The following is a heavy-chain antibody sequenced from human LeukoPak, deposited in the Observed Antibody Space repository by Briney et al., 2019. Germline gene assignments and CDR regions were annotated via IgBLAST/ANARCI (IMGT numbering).Heavy chain of an antibody. Sequence: PGGSLRLSCASSGFIFTDYYMSWIRQAPGKGLEWVSHISSSGSTTYYADSVKGRFTISRDNAKNSLYLELICVRGEDSAVYYCARDPTGFDYGGRGTRVAVSS. D-gene: IGHD1-14*01. CDR1: GFIFTDYY. CDR3: ARDPTGFDY. J-gene: IGHJ4*02. CDR2: ISSSGSTT. V-gene: IGHV3-11*01.